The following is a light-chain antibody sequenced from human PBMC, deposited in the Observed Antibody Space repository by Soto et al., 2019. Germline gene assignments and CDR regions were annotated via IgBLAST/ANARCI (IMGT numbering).Light chain of an antibody. CDR2: GAS. CDR3: HQYGSSPYT. Sequence: EIVLTQSPGTLSLSPGERATLSCRASQSVSSSYLAWYQQKPGQAPRLLIYGASSMATGIPDRFSGSGSGTDFTLTISRLEPEDFAVYYCHQYGSSPYTFGQGTTLEIK. J-gene: IGKJ2*01. V-gene: IGKV3-20*01. CDR1: QSVSSSY.